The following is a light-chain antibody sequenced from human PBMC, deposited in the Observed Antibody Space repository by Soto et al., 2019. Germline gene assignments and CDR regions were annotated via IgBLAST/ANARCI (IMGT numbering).Light chain of an antibody. CDR2: GAS. Sequence: EIVLTQSPDTLSLSPGERATLSCRASQSVAHSYLAWFQQKPAQAPRLLIYGASSRATGIPDRFSGSGSGADFTLTINRLEPEDFAMYYCQQYGTTPFTFVPGTKVEIK. J-gene: IGKJ3*01. CDR3: QQYGTTPFT. CDR1: QSVAHSY. V-gene: IGKV3-20*01.